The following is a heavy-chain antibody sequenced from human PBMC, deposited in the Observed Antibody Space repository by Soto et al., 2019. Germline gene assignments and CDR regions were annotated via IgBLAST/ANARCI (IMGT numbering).Heavy chain of an antibody. D-gene: IGHD3-10*01. V-gene: IGHV4-61*03. CDR2: IYHTGSN. CDR1: GDSVGSGSYY. CDR3: AIAGAFGETRMVGFH. Sequence: QVHLQESGPGLVRTSETLSITCTVPGDSVGSGSYYWTWVRQPPGKGLEFVGHIYHTGSNNYNPSLMNGLTLAVDTSKKRLSLRLRSVTAADAAMYYCAIAGAFGETRMVGFHWGQGVLATVSS. J-gene: IGHJ4*02.